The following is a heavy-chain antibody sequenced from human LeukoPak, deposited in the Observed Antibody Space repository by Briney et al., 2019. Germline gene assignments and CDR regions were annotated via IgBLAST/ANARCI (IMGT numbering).Heavy chain of an antibody. CDR2: IYYSGST. V-gene: IGHV4-39*07. CDR3: ARSLTAAGQRYYYYMDV. CDR1: GGSISSSSYY. D-gene: IGHD6-13*01. Sequence: ASETLSLTCTVSGGSISSSSYYWGWIRQPPGKGLEWIGSIYYSGSTYYNPSLKSRVTISVGTSKNQFSLKLSSVTAADTAVYYCARSLTAAGQRYYYYMDVWGKGTTVTVSS. J-gene: IGHJ6*03.